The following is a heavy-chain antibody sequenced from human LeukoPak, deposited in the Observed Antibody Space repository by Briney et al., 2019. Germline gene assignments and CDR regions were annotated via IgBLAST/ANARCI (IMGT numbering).Heavy chain of an antibody. J-gene: IGHJ4*02. CDR2: IWYDGSNK. CDR3: ARANSNLDY. CDR1: GFTFSSYG. V-gene: IGHV3-33*01. Sequence: PGGSLRLSCAASGFTFSSYGMHWVRQAPGKGPEWVAVIWYDGSNKYYADSVKGRFTISRDNSKNTLYLQMNSLRAEDTAVYYCARANSNLDYWGQGTLVTVSS. D-gene: IGHD6-13*01.